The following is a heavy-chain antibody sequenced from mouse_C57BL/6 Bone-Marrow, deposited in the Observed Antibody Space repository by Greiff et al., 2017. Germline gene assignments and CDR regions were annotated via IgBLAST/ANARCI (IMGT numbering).Heavy chain of an antibody. CDR2: INPGSGGT. CDR3: ARSTIVTTSWFAY. CDR1: GYAFTNYL. V-gene: IGHV1-54*01. Sequence: QVQLQRSGAELVRPGTSVKVSCKASGYAFTNYLIEWVKQRPGQGLEWIGVINPGSGGTNYNEKFKGKATLTADKSSSTAYMQLSSLTSEDSAVYFCARSTIVTTSWFAYWGQGTLVTVSA. D-gene: IGHD2-5*01. J-gene: IGHJ3*01.